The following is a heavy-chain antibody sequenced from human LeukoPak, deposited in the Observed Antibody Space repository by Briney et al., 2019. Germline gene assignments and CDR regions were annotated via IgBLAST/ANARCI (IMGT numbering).Heavy chain of an antibody. CDR2: IYYSGRT. CDR1: GGSISNYY. J-gene: IGHJ4*02. D-gene: IGHD3/OR15-3a*01. V-gene: IGHV4-59*08. Sequence: SETLSLTCTVSGGSISNYYWSWIRQPPGKGLEWIGYIYYSGRTRYNPSLKSPVTISVDTSKNQLSLKLSSVTAADTAVYYCARHLRWRTSFSPFDYWGQGTLVTVSS. CDR3: ARHLRWRTSFSPFDY.